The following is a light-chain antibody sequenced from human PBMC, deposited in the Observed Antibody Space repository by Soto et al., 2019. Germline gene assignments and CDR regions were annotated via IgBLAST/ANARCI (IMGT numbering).Light chain of an antibody. CDR1: QSISSW. CDR2: AAS. Sequence: DIQMTQSHSTLSASVGDRVTITCRASQSISSWLAWYQQKPGKAHKRLIYAASSLQSGVQSRFSGSGSGTDFTLAIRSLQPEDSATYYCLQDINYPWTFGQGTKVDI. CDR3: LQDINYPWT. J-gene: IGKJ1*01. V-gene: IGKV1-5*01.